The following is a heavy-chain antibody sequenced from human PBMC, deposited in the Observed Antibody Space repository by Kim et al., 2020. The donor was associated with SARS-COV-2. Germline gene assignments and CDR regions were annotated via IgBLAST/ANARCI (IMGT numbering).Heavy chain of an antibody. D-gene: IGHD2-15*01. V-gene: IGHV3-23*03. Sequence: SVKGRFTISRATSKTALYLKMNSLRAEDTAVYYCAKDIGGGNYYYYGWDVWGQGTTVTVSS. CDR3: AKDIGGGNYYYYGWDV. J-gene: IGHJ6*02.